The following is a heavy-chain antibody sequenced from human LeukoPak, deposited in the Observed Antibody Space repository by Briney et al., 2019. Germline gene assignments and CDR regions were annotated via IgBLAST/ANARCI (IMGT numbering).Heavy chain of an antibody. CDR3: AREARLRWTDY. CDR1: GYTFTSYG. V-gene: IGHV1-18*01. D-gene: IGHD5-24*01. J-gene: IGHJ4*02. CDR2: ISAYTGNT. Sequence: GASVKVSCTASGYTFTSYGISWGRQAPGQGLEWRGWISAYTGNTNYAQKLQGRVTMTTDTHTSTACMELRSMRSDDTAVYYCAREARLRWTDYWGKGTLVTVSS.